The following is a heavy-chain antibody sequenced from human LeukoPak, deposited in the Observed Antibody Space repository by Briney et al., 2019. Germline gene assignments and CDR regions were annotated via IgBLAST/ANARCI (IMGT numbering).Heavy chain of an antibody. CDR2: IRGLGGST. CDR3: AKDQPPDIVVVPDLPDGMDV. J-gene: IGHJ6*04. D-gene: IGHD2-2*01. CDR1: GFTFSRDG. Sequence: GGSLRLSWAASGFTFSRDGMGSVRQPPGKGLDWVSVIRGLGGSTYYADSVKGLFTISRDNSKNTLYLQMNSLRAEDAAVYYCAKDQPPDIVVVPDLPDGMDVWGKGTTVSVSS. V-gene: IGHV3-23*01.